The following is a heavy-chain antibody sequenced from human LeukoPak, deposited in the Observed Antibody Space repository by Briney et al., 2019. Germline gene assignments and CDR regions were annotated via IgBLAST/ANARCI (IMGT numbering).Heavy chain of an antibody. CDR1: GFTFSSYW. J-gene: IGHJ4*02. V-gene: IGHV3-74*01. CDR2: INSDGSST. Sequence: PGGSLRLSCAASGFTFSSYWMHWVRQAPGKGLVSVSRINSDGSSTSYADSVKGRFTISRDDAKNTLYLQMNSLRAEDTAVYYCASLDGSGTFDYWGQGTLVTVSS. CDR3: ASLDGSGTFDY. D-gene: IGHD3-10*01.